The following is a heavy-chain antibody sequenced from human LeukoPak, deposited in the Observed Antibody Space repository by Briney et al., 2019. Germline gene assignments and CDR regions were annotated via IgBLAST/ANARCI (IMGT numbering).Heavy chain of an antibody. D-gene: IGHD3-3*01. J-gene: IGHJ4*02. CDR1: GFTFSDHY. CDR2: TRNKANSYTT. CDR3: ARTYYDFWSGYSPFDY. V-gene: IGHV3-72*01. Sequence: AGGSLRLSCAAYGFTFSDHYMDWVRQAPGKGLEWVGRTRNKANSYTTEYAASVKGRFTISRDDSKNSLYLQMNSLKTEDTAVYYCARTYYDFWSGYSPFDYWGQGTLVTVSS.